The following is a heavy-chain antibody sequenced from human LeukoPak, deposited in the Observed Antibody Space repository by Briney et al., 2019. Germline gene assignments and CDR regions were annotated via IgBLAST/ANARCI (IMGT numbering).Heavy chain of an antibody. J-gene: IGHJ4*02. CDR1: GGSISSSSYY. CDR2: LSSSGNTI. Sequence: LSLTCTVSGGSISSSSYYWGWIRQPPGMGLEWVAYLSSSGNTIYYADSVKGRFTISRDNAKKSVYLQMNSLRPEDTAVYYCARKIYGSENYIDYWGQGILVTVSS. CDR3: ARKIYGSENYIDY. V-gene: IGHV3-11*01. D-gene: IGHD3-10*01.